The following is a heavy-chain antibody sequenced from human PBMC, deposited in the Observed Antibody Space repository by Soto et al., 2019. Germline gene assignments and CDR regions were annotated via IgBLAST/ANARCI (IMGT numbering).Heavy chain of an antibody. CDR2: IYYSGST. CDR1: GGSISSGGYY. D-gene: IGHD2-15*01. CDR3: ARGGDYCSGGSCYSRAEYFQH. Sequence: SETLSLTCTVSGGSISSGGYYWSWIRQHPGKGLEWIGYIYYSGSTYYNPSLKSRVTISVDTSKNQFSLKLSSVTAADTAVYYCARGGDYCSGGSCYSRAEYFQHWGQGTLVTVSS. J-gene: IGHJ1*01. V-gene: IGHV4-31*03.